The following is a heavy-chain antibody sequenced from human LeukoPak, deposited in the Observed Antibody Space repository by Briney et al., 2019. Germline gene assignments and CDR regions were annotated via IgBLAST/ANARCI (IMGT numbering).Heavy chain of an antibody. Sequence: SETLSLTCTVSGGSTSSYYWNWIRQPAGKGLEWIGRIYTSGSTNYNPSLKSRVTMSIDTSKNQFSLKLSSVTAADTAVYYCARGLVATKRFDYWGQGTLVTVSS. CDR3: ARGLVATKRFDY. V-gene: IGHV4-4*07. CDR1: GGSTSSYY. CDR2: IYTSGST. J-gene: IGHJ4*02. D-gene: IGHD5-12*01.